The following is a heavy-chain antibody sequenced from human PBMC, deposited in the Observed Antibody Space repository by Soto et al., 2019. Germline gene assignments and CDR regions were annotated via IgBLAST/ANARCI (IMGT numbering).Heavy chain of an antibody. CDR2: IYYSGST. J-gene: IGHJ6*01. CDR1: VGSISIGGYS. V-gene: IGHV4-31*03. Sequence: SQSLSVACTFSVGSISIGGYSSSWIRQHPGKGIDRPGYIYYSGSTYYNPSLKSRVTISVDTSKNQFSLKLSSVTAADTAVYYCARERRHLIVATGDSYYYYGMDVWGQGTTVTVSS. D-gene: IGHD5-12*01. CDR3: ARERRHLIVATGDSYYYYGMDV.